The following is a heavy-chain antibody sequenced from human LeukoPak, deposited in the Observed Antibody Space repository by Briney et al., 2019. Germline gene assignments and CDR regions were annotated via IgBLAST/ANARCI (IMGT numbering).Heavy chain of an antibody. D-gene: IGHD1-26*01. CDR3: ASLRERSYYARGFDY. CDR2: IYHIGST. J-gene: IGHJ4*02. CDR1: GASISKIEDY. V-gene: IGHV4-39*01. Sequence: SETLSLTCTVSGASISKIEDYWGGLRQSPGKGLEWIGTIYHIGSTYYNPSLKSRATMSVDASKNQFSLKLSSVTAADTAVYYCASLRERSYYARGFDYWGQGTLVTVSS.